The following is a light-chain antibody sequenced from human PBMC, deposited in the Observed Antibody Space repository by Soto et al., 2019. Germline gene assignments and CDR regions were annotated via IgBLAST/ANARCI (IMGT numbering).Light chain of an antibody. V-gene: IGKV1D-13*01. CDR3: QQFNNYPLT. Sequence: AIPLTQSPSSLSASVGDRVTITCRASQGISSALDWYQQKPGKAPKLLIYDASSLESGVPSRFSGSGSGTDFTLTISSLQPEDFATYYCQQFNNYPLTFGPGTKVDIK. CDR2: DAS. CDR1: QGISSA. J-gene: IGKJ3*01.